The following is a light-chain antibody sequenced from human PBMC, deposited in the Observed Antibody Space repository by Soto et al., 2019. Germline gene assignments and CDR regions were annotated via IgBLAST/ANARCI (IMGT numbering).Light chain of an antibody. CDR1: QSVGSD. Sequence: EIVMTQSPATLSVSPGERATLSCRASQSVGSDLAWYQQKPGQAPRLVIYDIFTRATGFPARFSGSGSGTEFNLTISSLQSEDFGVYYCQQYNNWPRATFGGGTKVDIK. CDR2: DIF. J-gene: IGKJ4*01. CDR3: QQYNNWPRAT. V-gene: IGKV3-15*01.